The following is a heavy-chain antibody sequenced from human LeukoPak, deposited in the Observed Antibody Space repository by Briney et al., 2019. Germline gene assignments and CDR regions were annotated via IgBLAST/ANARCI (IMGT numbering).Heavy chain of an antibody. V-gene: IGHV3-23*01. Sequence: GGSLRLSCAASGFTFSSYGMSWVRQAPGKGLEWVSGLSGSGGTTYYADSVKGRFTISRDNSKNTLFLQMNSLRVEDTAIYFCARGGGGRPRWYFDLWGRGTLVTVSS. J-gene: IGHJ2*01. CDR3: ARGGGGRPRWYFDL. CDR2: LSGSGGTT. D-gene: IGHD3-16*01. CDR1: GFTFSSYG.